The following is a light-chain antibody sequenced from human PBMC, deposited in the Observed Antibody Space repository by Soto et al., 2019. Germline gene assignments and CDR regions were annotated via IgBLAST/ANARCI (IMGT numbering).Light chain of an antibody. V-gene: IGKV3-11*01. CDR3: RQCYSWPLT. Sequence: TVLTQSPATLSLSPGERATISCKASQSIGNSLGWFQQKPGQAPRLLIDAAFNMASGIPARFTGSGSGTDFTLTSSRLEPEDFGVYYCRQCYSWPLTFGGGTKVEIK. CDR2: AAF. CDR1: QSIGNS. J-gene: IGKJ4*02.